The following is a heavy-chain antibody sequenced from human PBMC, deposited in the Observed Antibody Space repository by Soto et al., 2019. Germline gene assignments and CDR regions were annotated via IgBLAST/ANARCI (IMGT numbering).Heavy chain of an antibody. Sequence: GRTLRLSCSASGISLNTTYINWFRQAPGQGLERGAVVSNGHSTYYAKSVKGRSTISRAKIENTLYLQMRNLRAEDTAVYFCAKGGHEGAPLYYYSSMDGWGQVTTVIVSS. V-gene: IGHV3-53*01. CDR1: GISLNTTY. J-gene: IGHJ6*02. CDR2: VSNGHST. CDR3: AKGGHEGAPLYYYSSMDG.